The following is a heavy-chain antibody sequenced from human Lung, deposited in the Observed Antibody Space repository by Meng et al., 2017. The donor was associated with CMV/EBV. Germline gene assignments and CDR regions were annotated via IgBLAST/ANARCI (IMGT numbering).Heavy chain of an antibody. V-gene: IGHV1-69*10. Sequence: SVKVSCKASRGTFSNYAISWVRQAPGQGLEWMGAIVPVVLIPSYLRKFQGRVMITADKPTTTAYMEQLSLRSDDATVYYYAACSLGCGCECYYPFDFWGQGTLVTVSS. CDR2: IVPVVLIP. D-gene: IGHD2-21*01. CDR3: AACSLGCGCECYYPFDF. CDR1: RGTFSNYA. J-gene: IGHJ4*02.